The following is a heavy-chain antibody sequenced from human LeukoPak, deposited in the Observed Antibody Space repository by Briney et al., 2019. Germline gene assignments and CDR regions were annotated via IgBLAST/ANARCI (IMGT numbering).Heavy chain of an antibody. V-gene: IGHV4-39*07. CDR2: IYYSGTT. J-gene: IGHJ5*02. CDR1: GGSITSNDY. CDR3: ARGAPGEATMIVVAFDP. D-gene: IGHD3-22*01. Sequence: SETLSLTCTVSGGSITSNDYWGWIRQPPGKGLEWIGSIYYSGTTYSNPSLKSRVTISVDTSKNQFSLKLSSVTAADTAVYYCARGAPGEATMIVVAFDPWGQGTLVTVSS.